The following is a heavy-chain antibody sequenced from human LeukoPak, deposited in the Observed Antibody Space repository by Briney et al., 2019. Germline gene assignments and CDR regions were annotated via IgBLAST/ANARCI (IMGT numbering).Heavy chain of an antibody. Sequence: GGSLRLSCAASGFSFSSYDMSWVRQAPGKGLEWVSGITGSGGNRYYADSVKGRFTISRDNSKNTLYLQMNSLRAEDTAVYYCAKDDNYIRFLSWGQGTLVTVSS. CDR2: ITGSGGNR. D-gene: IGHD3-16*01. CDR3: AKDDNYIRFLS. J-gene: IGHJ5*02. V-gene: IGHV3-23*01. CDR1: GFSFSSYD.